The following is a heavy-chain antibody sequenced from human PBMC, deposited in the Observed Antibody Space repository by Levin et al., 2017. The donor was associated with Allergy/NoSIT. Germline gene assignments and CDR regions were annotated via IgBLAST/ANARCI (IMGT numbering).Heavy chain of an antibody. D-gene: IGHD2-2*01. V-gene: IGHV3-7*04. CDR3: ARFRCTSTSCFFDY. Sequence: GGSLRLSCAASGFTFSSYWMSWVRQAPGKGLERVANIKQDGSEKNYVDSVKGRFIISRDNAKNSLYLQMNSLRAEDTAVYFCARFRCTSTSCFFDYWGQGALVTVSS. CDR2: IKQDGSEK. CDR1: GFTFSSYW. J-gene: IGHJ4*02.